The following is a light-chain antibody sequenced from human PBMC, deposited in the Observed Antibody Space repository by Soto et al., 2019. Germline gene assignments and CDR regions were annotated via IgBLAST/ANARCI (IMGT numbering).Light chain of an antibody. CDR3: HQYNNWPPGT. J-gene: IGKJ1*01. Sequence: ETVMTQSPATLSVSPGDTATLSCRASQSVSSNLAWYQQKPGQAPRLLIYGASTRATGIPARFSGSGSATEFTLTISSLQSEDFAVYYCHQYNNWPPGTFGQGTKVDI. V-gene: IGKV3-15*01. CDR1: QSVSSN. CDR2: GAS.